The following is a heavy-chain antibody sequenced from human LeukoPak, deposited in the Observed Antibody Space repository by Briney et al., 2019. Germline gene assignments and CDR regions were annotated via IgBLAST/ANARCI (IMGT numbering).Heavy chain of an antibody. CDR2: INAGNGNT. CDR3: ARNGGVGGWYYFDY. D-gene: IGHD6-19*01. CDR1: GYTFTSYA. V-gene: IGHV1-3*01. Sequence: ASVKVSCKASGYTFTSYAMHWVRQAPGQRLEWMGWINAGNGNTKYSQKFQGRVTITRDTSASTAYMELSSLGSEDTAVYYCARNGGVGGWYYFDYWGQGTLVTVSS. J-gene: IGHJ4*02.